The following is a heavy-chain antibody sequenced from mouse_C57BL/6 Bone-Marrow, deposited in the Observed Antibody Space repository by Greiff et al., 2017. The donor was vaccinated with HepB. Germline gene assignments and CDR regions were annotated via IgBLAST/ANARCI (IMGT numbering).Heavy chain of an antibody. CDR2: IYPGSGST. D-gene: IGHD1-1*01. CDR1: GYTFTSYW. V-gene: IGHV1-55*01. J-gene: IGHJ2*01. CDR3: ARDLNTTPYYFDY. Sequence: QVQLQQSGAELVKPGASVKMSCKASGYTFTSYWITWVKQRPGQGLEWIGDIYPGSGSTNYNEKFKSKATLTVDTSSSTAYMQLSSLTSEDSAVYYCARDLNTTPYYFDYWGQGTTLTVSS.